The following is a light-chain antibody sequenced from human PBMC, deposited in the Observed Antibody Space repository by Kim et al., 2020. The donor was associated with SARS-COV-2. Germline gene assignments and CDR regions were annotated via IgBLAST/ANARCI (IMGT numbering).Light chain of an antibody. CDR3: QAWDSSTVV. V-gene: IGLV3-1*01. CDR2: QDS. Sequence: SYELTQPPSVSVSPGQTASITCSGDKVGDKYACWYQQKPGQSPVLVIYQDSKPPSGIPERFSGSNSGNTVTLTISGTQAMDEADYYCQAWDSSTVVFGGGTQLTVL. CDR1: KVGDKY. J-gene: IGLJ2*01.